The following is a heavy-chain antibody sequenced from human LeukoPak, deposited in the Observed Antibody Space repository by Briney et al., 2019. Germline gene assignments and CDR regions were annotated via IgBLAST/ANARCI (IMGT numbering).Heavy chain of an antibody. CDR3: ARPNHKDHCSSTTCYRYCDY. D-gene: IGHD2-2*02. V-gene: IGHV4-34*01. CDR2: INHSGST. J-gene: IGHJ4*02. CDR1: GGSISSYY. Sequence: SETLSLTCTVSGGSISSYYWSWIRQPPGKGLEWIGEINHSGSTNYNPSLKSRVTISVDTSRNQFSLKLSSVTAADTAVYYCARPNHKDHCSSTTCYRYCDYWGQGTLVTVSS.